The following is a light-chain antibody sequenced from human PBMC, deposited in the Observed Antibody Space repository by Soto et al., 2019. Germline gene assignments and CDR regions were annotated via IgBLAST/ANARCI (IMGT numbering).Light chain of an antibody. J-gene: IGLJ1*01. CDR3: AAWDDSLNGPHYV. V-gene: IGLV1-44*01. CDR2: SNN. Sequence: QSVLTQQPSASGTPGQRVAISCSGSSSNIETNTVSWFQQLPRTAPKLLIYSNNQRPSGVPDRFSGSKSGTSASLAISGLQSEDEADYYCAAWDDSLNGPHYVFGTGTKVTVL. CDR1: SSNIETNT.